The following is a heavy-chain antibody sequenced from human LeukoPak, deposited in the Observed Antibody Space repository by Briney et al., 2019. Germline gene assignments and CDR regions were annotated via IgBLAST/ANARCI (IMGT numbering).Heavy chain of an antibody. CDR3: ARSSIAARPDY. CDR2: ISSSSSYI. CDR1: GFTFSSYS. V-gene: IGHV3-21*04. D-gene: IGHD6-6*01. Sequence: GGSLRLSCAASGFTFSSYSMNWVRQAPGKGLEWVSSISSSSSYIYYADSVKGRFTISRDNAKNSLYLQMNSLGAEDTAVYYCARSSIAARPDYWGQGTLVTVSS. J-gene: IGHJ4*02.